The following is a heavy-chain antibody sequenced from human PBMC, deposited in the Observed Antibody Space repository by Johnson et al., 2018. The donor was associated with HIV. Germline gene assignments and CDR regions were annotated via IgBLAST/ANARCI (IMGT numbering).Heavy chain of an antibody. Sequence: QVQLVESGGGVVQPGGSLTLSCAASGFGFSSYGMHWVRQAPGKGLEWVTFIRYDGSNKYYADSVKGRFTISRDNSKNTLYLQMNSLRAEDTAVYYCAKDVGNYWPDAFDIWGQGTMVTVSS. CDR2: IRYDGSNK. J-gene: IGHJ3*02. CDR3: AKDVGNYWPDAFDI. D-gene: IGHD3-22*01. CDR1: GFGFSSYG. V-gene: IGHV3-30*02.